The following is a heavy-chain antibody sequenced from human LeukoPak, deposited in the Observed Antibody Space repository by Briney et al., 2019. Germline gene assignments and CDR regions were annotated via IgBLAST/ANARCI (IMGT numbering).Heavy chain of an antibody. Sequence: SGPALVKPTQPRTLTCTFSGFSLSTSEMCVSWIRQPPGKALEWLARIDWDDDKYYSTSLKTRLTISRDTSRNQVVLTMTNMDPVDTATYYCARIRYSGSYFDYWGQGTLVTVSS. CDR1: GFSLSTSEMC. CDR2: IDWDDDK. J-gene: IGHJ4*02. CDR3: ARIRYSGSYFDY. D-gene: IGHD1-26*01. V-gene: IGHV2-70*11.